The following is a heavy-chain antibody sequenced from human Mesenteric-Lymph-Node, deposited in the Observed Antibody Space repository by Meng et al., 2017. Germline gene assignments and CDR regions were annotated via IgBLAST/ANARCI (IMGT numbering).Heavy chain of an antibody. Sequence: GGSLRLSCAASGFTFSSYGMHWVRQAPGKGLEWVAVIWYDGSNKYYADSVKGRFTISRDNSKNTLYLQMNSLRAEDTAVYYCARASGYSYGYPFDYWGQGTLVTVSS. CDR1: GFTFSSYG. CDR2: IWYDGSNK. CDR3: ARASGYSYGYPFDY. V-gene: IGHV3-33*01. J-gene: IGHJ4*02. D-gene: IGHD5-18*01.